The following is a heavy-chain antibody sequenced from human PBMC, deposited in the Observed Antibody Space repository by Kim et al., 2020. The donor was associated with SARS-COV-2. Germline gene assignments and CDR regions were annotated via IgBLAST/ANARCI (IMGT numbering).Heavy chain of an antibody. CDR3: AKTGTSIVATILEFDY. Sequence: GGSLRLSCAASGFTFSSYAMSWVRQAPGKGLEWVSAISGSGGSTYYADSVKGRFTISRDNSKNTLYLQMNSLRAEDTAVYYCAKTGTSIVATILEFDYWGQGTLVTVSS. CDR1: GFTFSSYA. CDR2: ISGSGGST. V-gene: IGHV3-23*01. J-gene: IGHJ4*02. D-gene: IGHD5-12*01.